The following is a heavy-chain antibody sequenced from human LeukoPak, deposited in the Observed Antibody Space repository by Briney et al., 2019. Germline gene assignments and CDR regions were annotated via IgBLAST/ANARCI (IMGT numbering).Heavy chain of an antibody. CDR2: IYYSGST. Sequence: KPSETLSLTCTVSGGSISSSSYYWGWIRQPPGKGLEWIGSIYYSGSTYYNPSLKSRVTISVDTSKNQFSLKLSSVTAADAAVYYCARDTSSYWFDPWGQGTLVTVSS. J-gene: IGHJ5*02. D-gene: IGHD2/OR15-2a*01. V-gene: IGHV4-39*07. CDR3: ARDTSSYWFDP. CDR1: GGSISSSSYY.